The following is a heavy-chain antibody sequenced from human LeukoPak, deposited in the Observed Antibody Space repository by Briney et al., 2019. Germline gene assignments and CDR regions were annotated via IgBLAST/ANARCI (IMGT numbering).Heavy chain of an antibody. CDR2: IKQDGSEM. CDR3: ARGTAVAAGVDY. Sequence: GGPLRLSCAASGFTFSSYWMTWVRQAPGKGLEWVANIKQDGSEMYYVDSVKGRFIISRDNAKNSLFLQMNSLRAEDTAVYYCARGTAVAAGVDYWGQGTLVTVSS. J-gene: IGHJ4*02. CDR1: GFTFSSYW. V-gene: IGHV3-7*04. D-gene: IGHD6-19*01.